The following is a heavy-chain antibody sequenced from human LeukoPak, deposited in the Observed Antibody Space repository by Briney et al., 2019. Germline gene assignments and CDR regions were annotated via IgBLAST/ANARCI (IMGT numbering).Heavy chain of an antibody. CDR3: ARHIVGAYFDY. D-gene: IGHD1-26*01. CDR2: IYHSGST. V-gene: IGHV4-61*08. CDR1: RGSISSAGYY. Sequence: PSQTLSLTCTVSRGSISSAGYYWSWIRQPPGKGLEWIGYIYHSGSTNYDPSLKSRVTISADTSKNQFSLKMNSVTAADTAVYFCARHIVGAYFDYWGLGTLVTVSS. J-gene: IGHJ4*02.